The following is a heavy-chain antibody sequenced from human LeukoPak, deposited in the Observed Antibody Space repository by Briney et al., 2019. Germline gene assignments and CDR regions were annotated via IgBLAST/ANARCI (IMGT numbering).Heavy chain of an antibody. J-gene: IGHJ4*02. V-gene: IGHV3-21*01. D-gene: IGHD4-17*01. Sequence: GGSLRLSCAASGFTFSSYSMNWVRRAPGKGLEWVSSISSSSSYIYYADSVKGRFTISRDNAKNSLYLQMNSLRAEDTAVYYCARGNTVTTRSPGYWGQGTLVTVSP. CDR2: ISSSSSYI. CDR1: GFTFSSYS. CDR3: ARGNTVTTRSPGY.